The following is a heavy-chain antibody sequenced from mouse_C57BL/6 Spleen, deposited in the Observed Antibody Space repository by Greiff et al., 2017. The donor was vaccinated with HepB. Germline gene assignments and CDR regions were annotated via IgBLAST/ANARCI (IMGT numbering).Heavy chain of an antibody. CDR3: ARGYYGSSEERYAMDY. J-gene: IGHJ4*01. V-gene: IGHV1-82*01. CDR2: IYPGDGDT. Sequence: VQLQQSGPELVKPGASVKISCKASGYAFSSSWMNWVKQRPGKGLEWIGRIYPGDGDTNYNGKFKGKATLTADKSSSTAYMQLSSLTSEDSAVYFCARGYYGSSEERYAMDYWGQGTSVTVSS. CDR1: GYAFSSSW. D-gene: IGHD1-1*01.